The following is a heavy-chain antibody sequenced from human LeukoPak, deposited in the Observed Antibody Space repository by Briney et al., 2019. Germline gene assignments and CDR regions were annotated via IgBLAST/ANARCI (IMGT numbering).Heavy chain of an antibody. J-gene: IGHJ4*02. CDR1: GGSISSYY. D-gene: IGHD3-22*01. CDR3: AREDSSHFDY. CDR2: IYYSGST. Sequence: SETLSLTCTVPGGSISSYYWSWIRQPPGKGLEWIGYIYYSGSTNYNPSLKSRVTISVDTSKNQFSLKLSSVTAADTAVYYCAREDSSHFDYWGQGTLVTVSS. V-gene: IGHV4-59*01.